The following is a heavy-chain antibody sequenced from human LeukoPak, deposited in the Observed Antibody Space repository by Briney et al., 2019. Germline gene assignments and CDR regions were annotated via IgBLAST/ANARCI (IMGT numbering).Heavy chain of an antibody. CDR3: ARDYIVVVPAAMVAAAGDYYYYYMDV. V-gene: IGHV4-34*01. D-gene: IGHD2-2*01. Sequence: SETLSLTCAVFDGSSSGYYWTWIRQPPGKRLEWIGEINHSGSTNYSPSLKSRVTISVDTSKNQFSLKLSSVPAADTAVYYCARDYIVVVPAAMVAAAGDYYYYYMDVWGKGTTVTVSS. CDR2: INHSGST. CDR1: DGSSSGYY. J-gene: IGHJ6*03.